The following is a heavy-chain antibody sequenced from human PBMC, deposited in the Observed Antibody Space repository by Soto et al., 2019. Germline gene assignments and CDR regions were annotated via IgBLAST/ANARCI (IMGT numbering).Heavy chain of an antibody. D-gene: IGHD6-19*01. J-gene: IGHJ5*02. CDR1: GDSVSSNSAV. V-gene: IGHV6-1*01. CDR2: SYRRSKWYN. CDR3: ARTSGHFDP. Sequence: SQTLSLTCAISGDSVSSNSAVWNWIRRSPSRGLEWLGRSYRRSKWYNDYALSVKSRIAISPDTSKKQFSLQLNSLTPEDMGVYYCARTSGHFDPWGQGTLVTVSS.